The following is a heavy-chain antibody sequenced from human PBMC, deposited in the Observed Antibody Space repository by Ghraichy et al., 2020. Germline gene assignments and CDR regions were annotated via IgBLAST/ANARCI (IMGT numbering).Heavy chain of an antibody. CDR1: GGSISSYY. Sequence: SETLSLTCTVSGGSISSYYWSWIRQPPGKGLEWIGYIYYSGSTNYNPSLKSRVTISVDTSKNQFSLKLSSVTAADTAVYYCAGSIPTVTATFDYWGQGTLVTVSS. V-gene: IGHV4-59*01. CDR2: IYYSGST. CDR3: AGSIPTVTATFDY. D-gene: IGHD4-11*01. J-gene: IGHJ4*02.